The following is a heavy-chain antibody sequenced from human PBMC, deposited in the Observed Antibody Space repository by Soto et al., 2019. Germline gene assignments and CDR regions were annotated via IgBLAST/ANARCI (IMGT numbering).Heavy chain of an antibody. V-gene: IGHV1-69*02. D-gene: IGHD3-10*01. J-gene: IGHJ4*02. CDR1: GDTFKFYS. CDR3: ATSYGSGYRAFDY. CDR2: VNPILSLS. Sequence: QVQLVQSGAEVKRPGSSVKVSCKASGDTFKFYSINWVRQAPGLGLEWLGRVNPILSLSNYAQRFQGRVTMTADNSTSTAYMILNSLKSEDTAIYYCATSYGSGYRAFDYWGQGALVTVSS.